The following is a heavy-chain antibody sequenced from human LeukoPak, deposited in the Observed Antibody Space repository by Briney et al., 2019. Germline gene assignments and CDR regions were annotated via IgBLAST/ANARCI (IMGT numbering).Heavy chain of an antibody. CDR3: PTDPPFDY. Sequence: SETLSLTWTVSGGSISSSSYSWGWLRQPPGKGLEWIESIDYSGSTYYNLSLKSRVTISAETPKTQLSLKLRSVTAADTAVYYCPTDPPFDYWGQGTLVTVSS. V-gene: IGHV4-39*01. J-gene: IGHJ4*02. CDR1: GGSISSSSYS. CDR2: IDYSGST.